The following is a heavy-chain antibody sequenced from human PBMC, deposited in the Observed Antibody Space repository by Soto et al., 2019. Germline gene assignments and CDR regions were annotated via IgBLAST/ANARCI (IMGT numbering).Heavy chain of an antibody. CDR1: GGSFSGYY. J-gene: IGHJ6*02. Sequence: SETLSLTCAVYGGSFSGYYWSWIRQPPGKGLEWIGEINHSGSTNYNPSLKSRVTISVDTSKNQFSLKLSSVTAADTAVYYCARSRGSGSYRSYYYYGMDVWGQGTTVTVS. V-gene: IGHV4-34*01. D-gene: IGHD3-10*01. CDR3: ARSRGSGSYRSYYYYGMDV. CDR2: INHSGST.